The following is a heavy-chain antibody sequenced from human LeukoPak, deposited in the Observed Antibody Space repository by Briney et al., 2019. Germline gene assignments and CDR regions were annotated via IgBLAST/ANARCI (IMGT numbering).Heavy chain of an antibody. V-gene: IGHV1-18*01. D-gene: IGHD3-9*01. CDR3: ARYSDDVLTGNYAFVV. CDR2: ISPKNGNT. Sequence: ASVKVSCKASGYTFTTFIVGWVRQAPGQGLEWMGRISPKNGNTNYAQRLQGRVTMTTDTSTNTAYMELTSLRSDDTAVYYCARYSDDVLTGNYAFVVWGQGTKVTVSS. CDR1: GYTFTTFI. J-gene: IGHJ3*01.